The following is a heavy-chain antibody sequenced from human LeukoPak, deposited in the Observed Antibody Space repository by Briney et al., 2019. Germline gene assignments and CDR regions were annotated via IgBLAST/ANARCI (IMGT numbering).Heavy chain of an antibody. CDR3: ARLGGYCSGGSCYGLYYFDY. CDR1: GYGFTSYW. Sequence: PGESLKISCKGSGYGFTSYWIGWVRQMPGKGLEWMGIIYPGDSDTRYSPSFQGQVTISADKSISTAYLQWSSLKASDTAMYYCARLGGYCSGGSCYGLYYFDYWGQGTLVTVSS. CDR2: IYPGDSDT. D-gene: IGHD2-15*01. V-gene: IGHV5-51*01. J-gene: IGHJ4*02.